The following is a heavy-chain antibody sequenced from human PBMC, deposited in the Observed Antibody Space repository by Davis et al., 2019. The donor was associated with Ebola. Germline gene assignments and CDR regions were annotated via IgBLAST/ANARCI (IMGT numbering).Heavy chain of an antibody. Sequence: PSETLSLTCTVSGVSIITHYWSWIRQPPGKRLEWIGSIYYTGNAYYNSSLASRATISVDTSKNQFSLKLTSVTAADTAMYYCSERGSSVWGQGTLVTVSS. J-gene: IGHJ4*02. CDR3: SERGSSV. D-gene: IGHD3-10*01. CDR1: GVSIITHY. CDR2: IYYTGNA. V-gene: IGHV4-59*03.